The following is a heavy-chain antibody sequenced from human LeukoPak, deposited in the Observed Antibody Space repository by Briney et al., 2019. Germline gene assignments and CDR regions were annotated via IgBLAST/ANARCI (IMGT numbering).Heavy chain of an antibody. V-gene: IGHV1-18*01. CDR1: GYTFTSYG. D-gene: IGHD3-22*01. J-gene: IGHJ4*02. Sequence: ASVKVSCKASGYTFTSYGISWVRQAPGQGLEWMGWISAYNDNTNYAQKLQGRVTMTTDTSTSTAYMELRSLRTDDTAVYYCARDGYYYDSSGYYPFWYWGQGTLVTVSS. CDR2: ISAYNDNT. CDR3: ARDGYYYDSSGYYPFWY.